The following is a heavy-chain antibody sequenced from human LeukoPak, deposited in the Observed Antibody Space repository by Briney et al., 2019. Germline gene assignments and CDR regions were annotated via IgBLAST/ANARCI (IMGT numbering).Heavy chain of an antibody. CDR1: GYTFTSYY. D-gene: IGHD3-22*01. CDR3: ARAYYYDSSGYYPDGY. V-gene: IGHV1-46*01. Sequence: RASVKVSCKASGYTFTSYYMHWVRQAPGQGLEWMGIINPSGGSTSYAQKFQGRVTMTRDTSTSTVYMELSSLRSEDTAVYYCARAYYYDSSGYYPDGYWGQGTLVTVSS. J-gene: IGHJ4*02. CDR2: INPSGGST.